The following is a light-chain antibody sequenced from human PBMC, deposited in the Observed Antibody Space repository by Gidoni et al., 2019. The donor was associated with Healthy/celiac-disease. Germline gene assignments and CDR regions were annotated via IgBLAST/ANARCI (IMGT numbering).Light chain of an antibody. J-gene: IGKJ2*01. CDR3: QQYGSSPPKT. V-gene: IGKV3-20*01. CDR1: QSVSSSY. CDR2: GAS. Sequence: EIVFTQSPGTLSLSPGERATLSCRASQSVSSSYLAWYQQKPGQAPRLLIYGASSRATGIPDRFSGSGSGTDFTLTISRLEPEDVAVYDCQQYGSSPPKTFGQGTKLEIK.